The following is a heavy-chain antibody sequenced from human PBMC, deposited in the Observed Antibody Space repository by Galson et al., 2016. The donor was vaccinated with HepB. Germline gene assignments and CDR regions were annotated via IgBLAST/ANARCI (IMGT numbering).Heavy chain of an antibody. D-gene: IGHD5-12*01. CDR3: AREDIVATISDYYYGMDV. J-gene: IGHJ6*04. CDR2: ISSNGGST. Sequence: SLRLSCAASGFTFSSYVMHWVRQGPGKGLEYVSSISSNGGSTYYANSVKGRFTISRDNSKNTLYLQMGSLRVEVMAVYYCAREDIVATISDYYYGMDVWGKGTTVTVSS. CDR1: GFTFSSYV. V-gene: IGHV3-64*01.